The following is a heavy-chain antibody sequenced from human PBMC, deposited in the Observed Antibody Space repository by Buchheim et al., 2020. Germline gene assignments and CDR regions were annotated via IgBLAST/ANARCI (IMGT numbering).Heavy chain of an antibody. CDR3: ARDDFWSGYYLSDYYYGMDV. D-gene: IGHD3-3*01. Sequence: QVQLVQSGAEVKMPGSSVKVSCKASGGTFSRYAISWVRQAPGQGLEWMGRIIPILGIANYAQKFQGRVTITADQSTSTAYMELSSLRSEDTAVYYCARDDFWSGYYLSDYYYGMDVWGQGTT. CDR2: IIPILGIA. CDR1: GGTFSRYA. J-gene: IGHJ6*02. V-gene: IGHV1-69*04.